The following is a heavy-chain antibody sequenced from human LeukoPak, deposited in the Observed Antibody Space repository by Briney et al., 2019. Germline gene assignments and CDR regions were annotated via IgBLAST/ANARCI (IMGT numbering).Heavy chain of an antibody. V-gene: IGHV3-30-3*01. CDR3: ARGGVECSGGTCYPICRFDP. CDR2: ISYDGSNK. D-gene: IGHD2-15*01. CDR1: GFTFSSYA. Sequence: GRSLRLSCAASGFTFSSYAMHWVRQAPGKGLEWVAVISYDGSNKYYADSVKGRFTISRDNSKNTLYLQMNSLRAEDTAVYYCARGGVECSGGTCYPICRFDPWGQGTLVTVSS. J-gene: IGHJ5*02.